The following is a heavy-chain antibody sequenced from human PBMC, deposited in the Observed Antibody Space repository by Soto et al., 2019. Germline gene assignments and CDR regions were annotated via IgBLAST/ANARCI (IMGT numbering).Heavy chain of an antibody. CDR1: GFTFSSYA. J-gene: IGHJ4*02. CDR2: INSNGGST. D-gene: IGHD5-12*01. CDR3: ARRDGYNFDY. Sequence: EVQLVESGGGLVQPGGSLRLSCAASGFTFSSYAMHWVRQAPGKGLEYVSAINSNGGSTYYANSVKGRFTISRDNSKNTLHLQMGSLRAEDMAVYYCARRDGYNFDYWGQGTLVTVSS. V-gene: IGHV3-64*01.